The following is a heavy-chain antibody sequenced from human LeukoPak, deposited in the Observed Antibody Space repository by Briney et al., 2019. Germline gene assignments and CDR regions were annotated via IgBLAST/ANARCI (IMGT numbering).Heavy chain of an antibody. V-gene: IGHV4-34*01. CDR2: INHSGST. J-gene: IGHJ4*02. Sequence: SETLSLTCAVYGGSFSGYYWSWIRQPPGKGLEWIGEINHSGSTNYNPSLKSRVTISVDTSKNPFSLKLSSVTAADTAVYYCARTKTRNYYFDYWGQGTLVTVSS. CDR3: ARTKTRNYYFDY. CDR1: GGSFSGYY. D-gene: IGHD4-4*01.